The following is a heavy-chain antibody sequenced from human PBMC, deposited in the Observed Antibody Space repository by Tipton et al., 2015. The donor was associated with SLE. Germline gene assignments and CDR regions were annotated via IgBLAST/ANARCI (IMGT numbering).Heavy chain of an antibody. CDR3: GNGNNYGHLPSGVDV. Sequence: SLRLSCAASGFTFSSYAMHWVRQAPGKGLEWVALISWDGGSTHYTDSVKGRFTISRDISKKSLYLQMNSLRGEDSALYYCGNGNNYGHLPSGVDVWGQGTTVTVSS. V-gene: IGHV3-43D*04. D-gene: IGHD5-18*01. J-gene: IGHJ6*02. CDR2: ISWDGGST. CDR1: GFTFSSYA.